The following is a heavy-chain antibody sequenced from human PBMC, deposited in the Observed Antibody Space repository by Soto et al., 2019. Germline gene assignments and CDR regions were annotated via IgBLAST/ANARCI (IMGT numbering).Heavy chain of an antibody. D-gene: IGHD3-22*01. CDR1: GGSISSGGYS. CDR2: IYHSGST. J-gene: IGHJ6*02. CDR3: ARGPAEGQWLLRSYYYGMDV. V-gene: IGHV4-30-2*01. Sequence: QLQLQESGSGLVKPSQTLSLTCAVSGGSISSGGYSWSWIRQPPGKGLEWIGYIYHSGSTYYNPSLKSRVTISVDRSKNQFSLKLSSVTAADTAVYYCARGPAEGQWLLRSYYYGMDVWGQGTTVTVSS.